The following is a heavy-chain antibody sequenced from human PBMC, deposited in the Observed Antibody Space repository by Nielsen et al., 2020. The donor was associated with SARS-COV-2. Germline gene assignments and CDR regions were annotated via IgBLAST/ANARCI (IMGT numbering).Heavy chain of an antibody. CDR3: ARDWMLWFGELLTGFDP. J-gene: IGHJ5*02. Sequence: GESLKISCAASGFTFSSHALSWVRQAPGKGLEWVSAISGSGGSTYYADSVKGRFTISRDNSKNTLYLQMNSLRAEDTAVYYCARDWMLWFGELLTGFDPWGQGTLVTVSS. V-gene: IGHV3-23*01. CDR1: GFTFSSHA. CDR2: ISGSGGST. D-gene: IGHD3-10*01.